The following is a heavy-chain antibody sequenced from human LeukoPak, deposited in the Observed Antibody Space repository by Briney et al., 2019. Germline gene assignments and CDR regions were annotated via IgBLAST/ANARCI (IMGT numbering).Heavy chain of an antibody. CDR3: ANGPLWFGEFLPYYFDY. CDR2: ISGSGGST. J-gene: IGHJ4*02. CDR1: GFTFSSYA. Sequence: GGSLRLSCAASGFTFSSYAMSWVRQAPGKGLEWVSAISGSGGSTYYADSVKGRFTISRDNSKNTLYLQMNSLRAEDTAVHYCANGPLWFGEFLPYYFDYWGQGTLVTVSS. D-gene: IGHD3-10*01. V-gene: IGHV3-23*01.